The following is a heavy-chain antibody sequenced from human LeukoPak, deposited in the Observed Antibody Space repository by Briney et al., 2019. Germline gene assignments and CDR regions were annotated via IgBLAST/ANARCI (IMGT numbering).Heavy chain of an antibody. J-gene: IGHJ6*03. CDR2: INPNSGGT. D-gene: IGHD3-22*01. Sequence: ASVKVSCKASGYTFTGYYMHWVRQAPGQGLEWMGWINPNSGGTNYAQKFQGRVTMTRDTSISTAYMELSRLRSDDTAVYYCARDPPYYYDSSGYYTYYYYYMDVWGKGTTVTVSS. V-gene: IGHV1-2*02. CDR3: ARDPPYYYDSSGYYTYYYYYMDV. CDR1: GYTFTGYY.